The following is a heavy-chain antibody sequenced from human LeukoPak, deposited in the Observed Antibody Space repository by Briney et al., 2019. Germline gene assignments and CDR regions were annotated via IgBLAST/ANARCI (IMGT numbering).Heavy chain of an antibody. Sequence: GGSLRLSCAASGFTFSSYAMSWVRQAPGKGLEWVSAISGSGDITYYADSVKGRFTISRDNSKKTLYLQMNSLRAEDTAIYYCGKDRSWNDILTGYYIYDFDYWGQGTLVTVSS. CDR1: GFTFSSYA. V-gene: IGHV3-23*01. J-gene: IGHJ4*02. D-gene: IGHD3-9*01. CDR3: GKDRSWNDILTGYYIYDFDY. CDR2: ISGSGDIT.